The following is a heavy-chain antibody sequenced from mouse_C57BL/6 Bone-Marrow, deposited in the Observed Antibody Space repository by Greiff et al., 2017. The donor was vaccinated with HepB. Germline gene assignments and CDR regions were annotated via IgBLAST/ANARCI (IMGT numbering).Heavy chain of an antibody. CDR2: IYPGDGDT. Sequence: QVQLQHSGPELVKPGASVKISCKASGYAFSSSWMNWVKQRPGKGLEWIGRIYPGDGDTNYNGKFKGKATLTADKSSSTAYMQLSSLTSEDSAVYFCARPGDYWGQGTTLTVSS. V-gene: IGHV1-82*01. J-gene: IGHJ2*01. CDR1: GYAFSSSW. CDR3: ARPGDY.